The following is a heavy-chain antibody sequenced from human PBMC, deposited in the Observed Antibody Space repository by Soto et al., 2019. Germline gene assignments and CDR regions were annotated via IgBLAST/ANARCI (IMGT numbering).Heavy chain of an antibody. V-gene: IGHV3-30*18. CDR3: AKLVGATHDAFDI. D-gene: IGHD1-26*01. Sequence: GVSLRLSCADSGFTFSSYGMHWVRQAPGKGLEWVAVISYDGSNKYYADSVKGRFTISRDNSKNTLYLQMNSLRAEDTAVYYCAKLVGATHDAFDIWGQGTMVTVSS. CDR1: GFTFSSYG. J-gene: IGHJ3*02. CDR2: ISYDGSNK.